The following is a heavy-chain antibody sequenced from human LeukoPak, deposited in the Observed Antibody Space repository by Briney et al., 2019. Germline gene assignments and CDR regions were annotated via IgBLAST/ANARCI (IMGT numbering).Heavy chain of an antibody. Sequence: ASVKVSCKASGYTFTDYYMHWVRQAPGQGLEWMGWINPNSGATGYAQNFQGRITMTRDTSISTAYMELSRLRSDDTAVYYCARGGYSSGYLRLDVFDIWGQGTMVTVSS. V-gene: IGHV1-2*02. CDR1: GYTFTDYY. CDR2: INPNSGAT. D-gene: IGHD3-22*01. J-gene: IGHJ3*02. CDR3: ARGGYSSGYLRLDVFDI.